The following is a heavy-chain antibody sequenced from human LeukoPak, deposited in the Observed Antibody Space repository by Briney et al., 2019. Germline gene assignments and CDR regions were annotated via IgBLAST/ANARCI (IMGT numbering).Heavy chain of an antibody. V-gene: IGHV4-59*08. D-gene: IGHD6-13*01. CDR1: GGSISSYY. CDR3: ARLSGDSRDFYFDY. J-gene: IGHJ4*02. CDR2: IYYSGS. Sequence: SETLSLTCTVSGGSISSYYWTWIRQPPGKGLEWIGNIYYSGSNCNPSLKSRVTISVDTSKNQFSLKLSSVTAADTAVYYCARLSGDSRDFYFDYWGQGTLVTVSS.